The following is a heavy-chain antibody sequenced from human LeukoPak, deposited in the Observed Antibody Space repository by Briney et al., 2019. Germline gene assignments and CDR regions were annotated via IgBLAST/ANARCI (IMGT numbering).Heavy chain of an antibody. J-gene: IGHJ6*04. Sequence: SGGSLRLSCAASGFTFSSYEMNWVRQAPGKGLEWVSYIRSSGSTIYYADSVKGRFTISRDNAKNSLYLQMNSLRAEDTAVYYCAELGITMIGGVWGKGTTVTISS. D-gene: IGHD3-10*02. V-gene: IGHV3-48*03. CDR3: AELGITMIGGV. CDR1: GFTFSSYE. CDR2: IRSSGSTI.